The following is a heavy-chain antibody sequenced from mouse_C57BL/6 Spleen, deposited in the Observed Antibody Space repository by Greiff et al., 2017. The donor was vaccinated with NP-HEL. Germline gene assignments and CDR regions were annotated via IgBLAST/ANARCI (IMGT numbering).Heavy chain of an antibody. V-gene: IGHV1-80*01. Sequence: VQLVESGAELVKPGASVKISCKASGYAFSSYWMNWVKQRPGKGLEWIGQIYPGDGDTNYNGKFKGKATLTADKSSSTAYMQLSSLTSEDSAVYFCAKTAQATGFDYWGQGTTLTVSS. CDR1: GYAFSSYW. CDR2: IYPGDGDT. D-gene: IGHD3-2*02. CDR3: AKTAQATGFDY. J-gene: IGHJ2*01.